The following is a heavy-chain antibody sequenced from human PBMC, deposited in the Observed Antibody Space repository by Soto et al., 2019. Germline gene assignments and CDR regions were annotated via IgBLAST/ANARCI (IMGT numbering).Heavy chain of an antibody. V-gene: IGHV3-74*01. D-gene: IGHD2-21*02. J-gene: IGHJ4*02. Sequence: VQLVASGGGLVQPGGSLRLSCAASGFTFSNYWMHWVRQGPGKGLVWVSRINRDETITSYADSVKGRFTISRDNAKNTLYLQMSSLRVEDTALYYCVCFECGRTAVVTAMEANGYWGQGTLVTVSS. CDR3: VCFECGRTAVVTAMEANGY. CDR1: GFTFSNYW. CDR2: INRDETIT.